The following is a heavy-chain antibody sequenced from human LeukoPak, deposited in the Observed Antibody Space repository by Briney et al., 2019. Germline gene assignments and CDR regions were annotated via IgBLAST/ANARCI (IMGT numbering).Heavy chain of an antibody. V-gene: IGHV4-34*01. CDR1: GGSFSGYY. CDR2: INHSGST. J-gene: IGHJ5*02. CDR3: ARSYGPNNWFDP. Sequence: SETLSLTCAVYGGSFSGYYWSWIRQPPGEGLEWIGEINHSGSTNYNPSLKSRVTISVDTSKNQFSLKLSSVTAADTAVYYCARSYGPNNWFDPWGQGTLVTVSS. D-gene: IGHD3-10*01.